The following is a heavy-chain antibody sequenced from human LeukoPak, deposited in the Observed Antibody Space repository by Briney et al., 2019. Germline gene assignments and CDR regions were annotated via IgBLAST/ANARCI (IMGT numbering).Heavy chain of an antibody. CDR2: ISGSGGST. Sequence: PGGSLRLSCAASGFTFSSYAMSWVRQAPGKGLEWVSAISGSGGSTYYADSVKGRFTISRDNSKNTLYLQLNSLRDEDTAVYYCAKTPTWTVTTAEFFFDYWGQGTLVTVSS. CDR1: GFTFSSYA. D-gene: IGHD4-11*01. CDR3: AKTPTWTVTTAEFFFDY. V-gene: IGHV3-23*01. J-gene: IGHJ4*02.